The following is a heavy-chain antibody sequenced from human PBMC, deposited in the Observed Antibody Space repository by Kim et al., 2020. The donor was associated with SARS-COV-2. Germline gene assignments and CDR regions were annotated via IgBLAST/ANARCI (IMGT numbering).Heavy chain of an antibody. J-gene: IGHJ4*02. D-gene: IGHD5-18*01. Sequence: TKYSQKFQGRATITRDTSASTAYMELSSLRSEDTAVYYCAGAPSYSPIDYWGQGTLVTVSS. CDR2: T. CDR3: AGAPSYSPIDY. V-gene: IGHV1-3*01.